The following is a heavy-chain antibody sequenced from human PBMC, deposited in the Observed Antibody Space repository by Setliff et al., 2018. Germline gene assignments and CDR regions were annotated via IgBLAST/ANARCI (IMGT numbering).Heavy chain of an antibody. D-gene: IGHD3-22*01. CDR3: ARGFKVVAYFGY. Sequence: PSETLSLTCAVYGGSFSGYSWSWIRQPPGKGLEWIGKINHRGSTHYNPSLKSRVTISVDTSKNQFSLKLSSVTAADTAVYYCARGFKVVAYFGYWGQGTLVTVSS. CDR2: INHRGST. CDR1: GGSFSGYS. V-gene: IGHV4-34*09. J-gene: IGHJ4*02.